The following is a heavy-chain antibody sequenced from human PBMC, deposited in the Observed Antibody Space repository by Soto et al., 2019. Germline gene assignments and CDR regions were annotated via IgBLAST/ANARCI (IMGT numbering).Heavy chain of an antibody. J-gene: IGHJ3*02. CDR2: IYYSGST. CDR3: ARDRQGYNDGVLDAFDI. Sequence: SETLSLTCTVSGGSSSSGDYYWSWIRQRPGQGLECIGYIYYSGSTYYNPSLKSRVTLSGDTSKNQFSLKLSSVTAADTAVYYCARDRQGYNDGVLDAFDIWGQGTMVTVSS. CDR1: GGSSSSGDYY. D-gene: IGHD4-17*01. V-gene: IGHV4-30-4*01.